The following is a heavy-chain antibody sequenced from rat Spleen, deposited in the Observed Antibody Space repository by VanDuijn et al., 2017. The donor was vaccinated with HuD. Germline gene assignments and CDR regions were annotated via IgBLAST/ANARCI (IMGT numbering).Heavy chain of an antibody. CDR3: ATPIGTGYNYPFDY. CDR1: GFTFSDYG. CDR2: ISYGDSSGHSST. V-gene: IGHV5-29*01. Sequence: EVQLVESGGGLVQPGRSLKLSCAASGFTFSDYGVAWVRQAPTKGLEWVATISYGDSSGHSSTYYRDSVKGRFTISRDNAKNTLYLQMDSLRSEDTATYYCATPIGTGYNYPFDYWGQGVIVTVSS. D-gene: IGHD1-4*01. J-gene: IGHJ2*01.